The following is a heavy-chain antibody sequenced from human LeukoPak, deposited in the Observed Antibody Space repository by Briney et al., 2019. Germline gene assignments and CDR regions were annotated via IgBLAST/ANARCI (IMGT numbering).Heavy chain of an antibody. CDR2: INPNSGGT. J-gene: IGHJ4*02. CDR1: GYTFTGYY. Sequence: ASVKVSCKASGYTFTGYYMHWVRQAPGQGLEWMGRINPNSGGTNYAQKFQGRVTMTRDTSISTAYMELGRLRSDDTAVYCCARYYYDSSGYYWYFDYWGQGTLVTVSS. CDR3: ARYYYDSSGYYWYFDY. D-gene: IGHD3-22*01. V-gene: IGHV1-2*06.